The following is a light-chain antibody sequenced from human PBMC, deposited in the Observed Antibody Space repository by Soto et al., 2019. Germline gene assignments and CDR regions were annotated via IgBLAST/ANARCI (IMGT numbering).Light chain of an antibody. Sequence: QFALTQPPTASGSPGQSVTISCTGTGSAVGGYSYVDWYQQHLGRDHKLIISAVNKRPSGVPDRFSGSKSGNTASLTVSWLHAEDEADYYCSSYAGTNNYGFGAETKVTV. CDR3: SSYAGTNNYG. CDR1: GSAVGGYSY. J-gene: IGLJ1*01. V-gene: IGLV2-8*01. CDR2: AVN.